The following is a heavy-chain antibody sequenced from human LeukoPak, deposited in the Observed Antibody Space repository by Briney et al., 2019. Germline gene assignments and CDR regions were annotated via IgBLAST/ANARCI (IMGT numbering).Heavy chain of an antibody. J-gene: IGHJ4*02. CDR1: GGSFSGYY. D-gene: IGHD3-10*01. CDR2: INHSGST. Sequence: SETLSLTCAVYGGSFSGYYWSWIRQPPGKGLEWIGEINHSGSTNYNPSLKSRVTISVDTSKNQFSLKLSSVTAADTAVYYCAGKSYYYGSGIYYWGQGTPVTVSS. V-gene: IGHV4-34*01. CDR3: AGKSYYYGSGIYY.